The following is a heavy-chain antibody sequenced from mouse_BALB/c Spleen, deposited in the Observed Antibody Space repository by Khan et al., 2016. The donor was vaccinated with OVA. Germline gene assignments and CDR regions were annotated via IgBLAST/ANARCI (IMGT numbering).Heavy chain of an antibody. J-gene: IGHJ4*01. Sequence: EVQLVESGPGLVKPSQSLSLTCTVTGYSITSDYAWNWIRQFPENKLERMGYISSTGSTSYNQSLKSRTSITRDTSKNTSFLHLNSVTTEDTATYYCAGSLCYYDSYAMDYWGQGTSVTVSS. D-gene: IGHD6-2*01. CDR3: AGSLCYYDSYAMDY. V-gene: IGHV3-2*02. CDR2: ISSTGST. CDR1: GYSITSDYA.